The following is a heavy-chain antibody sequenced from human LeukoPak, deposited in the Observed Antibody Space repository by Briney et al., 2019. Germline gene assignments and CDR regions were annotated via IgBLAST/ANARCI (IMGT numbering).Heavy chain of an antibody. CDR1: GGSISSGGYY. V-gene: IGHV4-31*03. CDR2: IYYSGST. CDR3: ARWDGYNKYYFDY. J-gene: IGHJ4*02. D-gene: IGHD5-12*01. Sequence: SQTLSLTCTVSGGSISSGGYYWSWIRQHPGKGLEWIGYIYYSGSTYYNPSLKSRVTISVDTSKNQFSLRLTSVTAADTAVYYCARWDGYNKYYFDYWGQGTLVTVSS.